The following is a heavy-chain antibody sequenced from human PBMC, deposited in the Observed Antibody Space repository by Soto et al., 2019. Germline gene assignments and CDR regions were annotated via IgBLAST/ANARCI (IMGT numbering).Heavy chain of an antibody. CDR2: IYHSGST. CDR1: GGSISSSNW. CDR3: ARVAVAGTRVDY. V-gene: IGHV4-4*02. J-gene: IGHJ4*02. D-gene: IGHD6-19*01. Sequence: QVQLQESGPGLVKPSGTLSLTCAVSGGSISSSNWWSWVRQPPGKGLEWIGEIYHSGSTNYNPSLQNRVXTXVXXAKNQFSLQPSSVTAADTAVYYCARVAVAGTRVDYWGQGTLVSAAS.